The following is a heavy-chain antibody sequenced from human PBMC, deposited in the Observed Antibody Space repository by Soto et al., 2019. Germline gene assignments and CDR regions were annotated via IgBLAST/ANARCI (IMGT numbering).Heavy chain of an antibody. D-gene: IGHD3-16*01. Sequence: PSETLSLTCAVYGGSFSGYYWSWIRQPPGKGLEWIGEINHSGSTNYNPSLKSRVTISVDTSKNQLSLKLSSVTAADTAVYYCARTMITFWGVNWFDPWGQGTLVTVSS. J-gene: IGHJ5*02. CDR3: ARTMITFWGVNWFDP. V-gene: IGHV4-34*01. CDR1: GGSFSGYY. CDR2: INHSGST.